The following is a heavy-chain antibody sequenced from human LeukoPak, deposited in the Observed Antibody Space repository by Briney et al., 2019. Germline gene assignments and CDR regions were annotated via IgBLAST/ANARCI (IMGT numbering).Heavy chain of an antibody. CDR1: GYTFTCYY. J-gene: IGHJ4*02. D-gene: IGHD6-13*01. CDR2: INPNSGDT. Sequence: ASVKVSCKASGYTFTCYYMHWVRQAPGQGLEWMGWINPNSGDTIYAQKFQGRVTITRDTSISTAYMELSRLRSDDTAVYYCAKDPVAYGQQSDYWGQGTLATVSS. V-gene: IGHV1-2*02. CDR3: AKDPVAYGQQSDY.